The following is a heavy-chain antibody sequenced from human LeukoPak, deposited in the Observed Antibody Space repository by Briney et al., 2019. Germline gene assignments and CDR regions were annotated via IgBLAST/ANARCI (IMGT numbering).Heavy chain of an antibody. D-gene: IGHD5-12*01. CDR3: AKEASGYVGYYMDV. Sequence: GGSLRLSCAASGFTFSSYAMSWVRQAPGEGLEWVSAISGSGGSTYYADSVKGRFPIYRDNSQDTLYLQMNSLRAEDTAVYYCAKEASGYVGYYMDVWGKGTTVTVSS. CDR1: GFTFSSYA. V-gene: IGHV3-23*01. CDR2: ISGSGGST. J-gene: IGHJ6*03.